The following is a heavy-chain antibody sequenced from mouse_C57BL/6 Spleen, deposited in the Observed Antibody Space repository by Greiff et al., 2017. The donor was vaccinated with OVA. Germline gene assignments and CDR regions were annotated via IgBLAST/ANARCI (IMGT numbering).Heavy chain of an antibody. CDR1: GFTFSDYY. CDR2: INYDGSST. V-gene: IGHV5-16*01. Sequence: EVKLMESEGGLVQPGSSMKLSCTASGFTFSDYYMAWVRQVPEKGLEWVANINYDGSSTYYLDSLKSRFIISRDNAKNILYLQMSSLKSEDTATYYCARDRAYYGSSFYYAMDYWGQGTSVTVSS. D-gene: IGHD1-1*01. CDR3: ARDRAYYGSSFYYAMDY. J-gene: IGHJ4*01.